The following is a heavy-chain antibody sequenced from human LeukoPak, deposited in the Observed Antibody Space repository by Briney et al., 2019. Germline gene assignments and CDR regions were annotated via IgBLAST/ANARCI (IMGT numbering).Heavy chain of an antibody. Sequence: PSETLSLTCTVSGGSISSYYWSWIRQPPGKGLEWIGYIYYSGSTIYNPSLKSRVTMSGDTSKNQLSLKLNSVTVADTAIYYCARVIVATWDDDWFDPWGQGILVTVSS. D-gene: IGHD1-1*01. CDR3: ARVIVATWDDDWFDP. J-gene: IGHJ5*02. V-gene: IGHV4-59*12. CDR2: IYYSGST. CDR1: GGSISSYY.